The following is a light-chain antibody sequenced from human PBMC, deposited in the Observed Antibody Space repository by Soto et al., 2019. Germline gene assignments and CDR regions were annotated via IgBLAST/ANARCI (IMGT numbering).Light chain of an antibody. Sequence: EIVLTQSPGTLSLSPGERATLSCRASQSVRGSYLAWYQQKPGQAPRLLIYGASSRAPAIPDRFSGSGSGTDFTLTISRLEPEDFAVYYCHQYTSPPGTFGQGTRLETK. J-gene: IGKJ1*01. V-gene: IGKV3-20*01. CDR3: HQYTSPPGT. CDR1: QSVRGSY. CDR2: GAS.